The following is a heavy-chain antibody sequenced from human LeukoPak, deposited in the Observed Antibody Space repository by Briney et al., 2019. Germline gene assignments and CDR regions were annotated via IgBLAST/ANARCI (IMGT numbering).Heavy chain of an antibody. Sequence: GGSLRLSCAASGFTFNSYTMSWVRQAPGKGLEWVSSINTRSSNIYYADPMKGRFTVSRDNTKNSLYLQMNSLRAEDTAVYFCAKESGHCGADCLALNDYWGQGTLVTVSS. CDR1: GFTFNSYT. J-gene: IGHJ4*02. V-gene: IGHV3-21*01. D-gene: IGHD2-21*02. CDR3: AKESGHCGADCLALNDY. CDR2: INTRSSNI.